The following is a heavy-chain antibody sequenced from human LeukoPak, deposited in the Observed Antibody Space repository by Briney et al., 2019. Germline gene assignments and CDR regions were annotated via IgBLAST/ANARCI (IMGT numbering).Heavy chain of an antibody. CDR3: ARDGRRRLVPLDY. J-gene: IGHJ4*02. CDR2: ISSSGDST. Sequence: QSGGSLRLSCAASGFTFSSYAMNWVRQAPGKGLEWVSGISSSGDSTYYADSVKGRFTISRDNSKNTLYLQVNSLRAEDTAVYYCARDGRRRLVPLDYWGQGTLVTVSS. D-gene: IGHD3-9*01. V-gene: IGHV3-23*01. CDR1: GFTFSSYA.